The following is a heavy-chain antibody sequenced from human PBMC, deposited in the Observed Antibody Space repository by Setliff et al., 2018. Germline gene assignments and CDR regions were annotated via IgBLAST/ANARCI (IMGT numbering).Heavy chain of an antibody. V-gene: IGHV4-61*02. Sequence: SETLSLTCTVSGASIGSGSHYWSWIRQPAGRGLEWIGRIYTSGTTNYSPSLKSRVSISSDKSKNVISLKLNSVTAADTAVYFCAREYVVISFVRNTHSHYGMDVWGQGTTVTVSS. CDR3: AREYVVISFVRNTHSHYGMDV. J-gene: IGHJ6*02. CDR2: IYTSGTT. CDR1: GASIGSGSHY. D-gene: IGHD2-21*01.